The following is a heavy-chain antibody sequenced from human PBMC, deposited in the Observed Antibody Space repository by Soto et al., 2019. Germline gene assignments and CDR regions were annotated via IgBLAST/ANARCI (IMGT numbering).Heavy chain of an antibody. CDR1: GGSISSSSYY. V-gene: IGHV4-39*01. CDR3: AGGYCSSTSCYAGDYYLDY. Sequence: PSETLSLTCTVSGGSISSSSYYWGWIRQPPGKGLEWIGSIYYSGSTYYNPSLKGRVTISVDTSKNQFSLKLSSVTAADTAVYYCAGGYCSSTSCYAGDYYLDYWGQGTLVTVSS. J-gene: IGHJ4*02. CDR2: IYYSGST. D-gene: IGHD2-2*01.